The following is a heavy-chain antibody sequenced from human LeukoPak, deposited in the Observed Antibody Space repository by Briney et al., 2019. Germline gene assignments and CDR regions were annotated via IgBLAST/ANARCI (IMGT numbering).Heavy chain of an antibody. CDR1: GGSISGYY. J-gene: IGHJ4*02. V-gene: IGHV4-59*08. Sequence: PSETLSLTCTVSGGSISGYYWSWIRQPPGKGLEWIGYIFYSGSTYYNPSLKSRVTISVDTSKNQFSLKLSSVTAADTAVYYCARRPYDSSGHFDYWGQVTLVTVCS. D-gene: IGHD3-22*01. CDR2: IFYSGST. CDR3: ARRPYDSSGHFDY.